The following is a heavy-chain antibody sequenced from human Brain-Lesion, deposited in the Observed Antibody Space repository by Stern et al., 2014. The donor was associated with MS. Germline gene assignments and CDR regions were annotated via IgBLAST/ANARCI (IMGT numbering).Heavy chain of an antibody. CDR2: VKQDGSET. J-gene: IGHJ2*01. Sequence: EVQLVESGGGLVQPGGSLRLSCAASGFTFSNYWMNWVRQAPGKGLEWVAHVKQDGSETYYGDSVKGRFTISRDNAKNSLYLQVNSLRAEDTAVYYCVRAAFTTGWYYWYFDLWGRGTLVTVSS. CDR1: GFTFSNYW. CDR3: VRAAFTTGWYYWYFDL. V-gene: IGHV3-7*01. D-gene: IGHD6-19*01.